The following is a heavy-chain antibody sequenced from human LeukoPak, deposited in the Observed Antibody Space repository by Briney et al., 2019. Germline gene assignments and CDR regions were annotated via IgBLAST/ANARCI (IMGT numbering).Heavy chain of an antibody. D-gene: IGHD3-9*01. J-gene: IGHJ6*02. V-gene: IGHV1-46*01. CDR2: INPSGGST. CDR3: ARGGYDILTGYYSVTISYYYYYGMDV. Sequence: ASVTVSCTASGYTFTSYYMHWVRQAPGQGLEWMGIINPSGGSTSYAQKFQGRVTMTRDTSTSTVYMELSSLRSEDTAVYYCARGGYDILTGYYSVTISYYYYYGMDVWGQGTTVTVSS. CDR1: GYTFTSYY.